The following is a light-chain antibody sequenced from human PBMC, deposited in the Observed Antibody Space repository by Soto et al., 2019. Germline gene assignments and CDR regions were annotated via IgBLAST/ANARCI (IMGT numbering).Light chain of an antibody. CDR2: AAS. V-gene: IGKV1-12*01. Sequence: DIQMTQSPSSLSSSVGDRVTLTCRARPGISSWLSWYQQKPGKAPKLLLYAASSLQSGVPSRFSGSGSGTAFTLPISSLQPPDFATYYCQQANSFPPITFGKGTQREIK. CDR3: QQANSFPPIT. CDR1: PGISSW. J-gene: IGKJ5*01.